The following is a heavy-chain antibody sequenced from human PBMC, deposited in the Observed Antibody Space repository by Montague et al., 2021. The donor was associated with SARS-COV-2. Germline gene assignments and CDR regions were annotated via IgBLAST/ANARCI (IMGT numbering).Heavy chain of an antibody. D-gene: IGHD3-9*01. CDR1: GFTFSSSA. CDR3: AKVTYYDILTGSIPFRYYFDY. CDR2: IYSGGSST. Sequence: SLRLSCAASGFTFSSSAMIWVRQAPGKGLEWVSVIYSGGSSTYYADSVKGRFTISRGNSKNTLYLEMNSLRAEDTAVYYCAKVTYYDILTGSIPFRYYFDYWGQGTLVTVSS. J-gene: IGHJ4*02. V-gene: IGHV3-23*03.